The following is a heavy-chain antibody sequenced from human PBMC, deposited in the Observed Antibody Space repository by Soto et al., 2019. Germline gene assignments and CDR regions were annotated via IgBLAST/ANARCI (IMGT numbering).Heavy chain of an antibody. CDR3: AKDSRYSSSSFLGSYYYYMDV. CDR2: ISGSGGST. Sequence: GGSLRLSCAASGFTFSSYAMSWVRQAPGKGLEWVSAISGSGGSTYYADSVKGRFTISRDNSKNTLYLQMNSLRAEDTAVYYCAKDSRYSSSSFLGSYYYYMDVWGKGTTVTVSS. J-gene: IGHJ6*03. CDR1: GFTFSSYA. D-gene: IGHD6-6*01. V-gene: IGHV3-23*01.